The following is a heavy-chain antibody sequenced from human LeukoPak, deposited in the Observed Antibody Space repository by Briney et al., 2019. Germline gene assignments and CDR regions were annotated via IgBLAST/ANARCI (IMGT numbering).Heavy chain of an antibody. V-gene: IGHV5-51*01. CDR3: ARRMGIVVVPAAPSGFDY. Sequence: GESLKISCKGSGYSFTSYWIGWVRQMPGKGLEWMGIIYPGDSDTRYSPSFQGQVTISADKSISTAYLQWSSPKASDTAMYYCARRMGIVVVPAAPSGFDYWGQGTLVTVSS. CDR1: GYSFTSYW. J-gene: IGHJ4*02. D-gene: IGHD2-2*03. CDR2: IYPGDSDT.